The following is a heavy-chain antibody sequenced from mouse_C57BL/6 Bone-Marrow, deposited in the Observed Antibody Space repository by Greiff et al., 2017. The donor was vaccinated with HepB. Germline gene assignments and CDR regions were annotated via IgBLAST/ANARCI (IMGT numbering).Heavy chain of an antibody. V-gene: IGHV1-81*01. CDR2: IYPRSGNT. CDR1: GYTFTSYG. CDR3: ARGDPLYSPLFDY. Sequence: VMLVESGAELARPGASVKLSCKASGYTFTSYGISWVKQRTGQGLEWIGEIYPRSGNTYYNEKFKGKATLTADKSSSTAYMELRSLTSEDSAVYFCARGDPLYSPLFDYWGQGTTLTVSS. D-gene: IGHD2-12*01. J-gene: IGHJ2*01.